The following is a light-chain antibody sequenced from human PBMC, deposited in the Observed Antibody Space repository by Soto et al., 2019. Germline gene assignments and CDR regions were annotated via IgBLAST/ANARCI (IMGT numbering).Light chain of an antibody. CDR3: QQSHSDSPT. J-gene: IGKJ1*01. V-gene: IGKV1-39*01. CDR2: AAS. Sequence: DIQMTQSPSSLSASVGDIVTITCWASQSIANFLNWYQQRQGQVPKLLIYAASSLHTGVPSRFSGSGSGTDFTLTISSLQPEDFTTYYCQQSHSDSPTFGQGTKVE. CDR1: QSIANF.